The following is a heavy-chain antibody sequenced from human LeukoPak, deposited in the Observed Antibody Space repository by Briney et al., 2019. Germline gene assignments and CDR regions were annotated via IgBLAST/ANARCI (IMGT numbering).Heavy chain of an antibody. J-gene: IGHJ4*02. CDR2: TYYRSKWYN. V-gene: IGHV6-1*01. D-gene: IGHD4-17*01. CDR1: GDSVSSNSAA. Sequence: SQTLSLTCAISGDSVSSNSAAWNWIRQSPSRGLEWLGRTYYRSKWYNDYAVSVKSRITINPDTSKNQFSLQLNSVTPEDTAVYYCARDRPFTVTTIEYYFDYWGQGTLVTVSS. CDR3: ARDRPFTVTTIEYYFDY.